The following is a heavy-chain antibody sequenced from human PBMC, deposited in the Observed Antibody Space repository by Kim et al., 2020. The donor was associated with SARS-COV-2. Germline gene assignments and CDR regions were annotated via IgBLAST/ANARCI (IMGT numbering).Heavy chain of an antibody. CDR1: GDTFSNFG. D-gene: IGHD4-4*01. CDR2: IIPLLGVT. Sequence: SVKVSCKASGDTFSNFGISWVRQAPGQGLEWMGRIIPLLGVTNYAQKFQGRVTISADKNTTTAYMELRSLRSEDTALYYCARGEGYRGSEPPFGHWGQGTLVTVSA. V-gene: IGHV1-69*04. J-gene: IGHJ4*02. CDR3: ARGEGYRGSEPPFGH.